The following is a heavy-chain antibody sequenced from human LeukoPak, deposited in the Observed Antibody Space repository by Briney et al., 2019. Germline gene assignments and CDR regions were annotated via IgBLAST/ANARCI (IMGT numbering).Heavy chain of an antibody. Sequence: PGRSLRLSCAASEFTFSDYGMRWVRQAPGKGLEWVAVIWYDGSKKYYADPVKGRFTISRDNSKNTLYLQMNSLRTEDTAVYYCARDIVSQAFDIWGQGTVVTVSS. CDR3: ARDIVSQAFDI. V-gene: IGHV3-33*01. CDR1: EFTFSDYG. CDR2: IWYDGSKK. J-gene: IGHJ3*02. D-gene: IGHD1-26*01.